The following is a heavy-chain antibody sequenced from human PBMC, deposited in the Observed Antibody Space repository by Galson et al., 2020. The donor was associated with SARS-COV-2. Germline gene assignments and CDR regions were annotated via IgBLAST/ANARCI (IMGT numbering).Heavy chain of an antibody. CDR1: GGSISSYY. J-gene: IGHJ6*02. Sequence: SETLSLTCTVSGGSISSYYWSWIRQPPGKGLEWIGSIYYSGGTNYNPSLKSRVTISVDTSKNQFSLKLNSVTAADTAVYYCARGPYYYDSPYYYYGMDVWGQGTTVTVSS. D-gene: IGHD3-22*01. V-gene: IGHV4-59*01. CDR2: IYYSGGT. CDR3: ARGPYYYDSPYYYYGMDV.